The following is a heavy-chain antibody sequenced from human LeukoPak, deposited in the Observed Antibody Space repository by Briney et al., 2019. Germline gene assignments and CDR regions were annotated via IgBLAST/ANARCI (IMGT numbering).Heavy chain of an antibody. CDR1: GGSISSSSYY. CDR2: IYYSGST. Sequence: PSETLSLTCTVSGGSISSSSYYWGWIRQPPGKGLEWIGSIYYSGSTYYNPSLKSRVTISVDTSKNQFSLKLSSVTAADTAVYYCARLSGSYFSFHYWGQGTLVTVSS. J-gene: IGHJ4*02. CDR3: ARLSGSYFSFHY. D-gene: IGHD1-26*01. V-gene: IGHV4-39*07.